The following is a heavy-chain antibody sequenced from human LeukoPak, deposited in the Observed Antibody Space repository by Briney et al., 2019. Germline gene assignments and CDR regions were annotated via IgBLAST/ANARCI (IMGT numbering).Heavy chain of an antibody. J-gene: IGHJ4*02. CDR1: GFTFSSYW. V-gene: IGHV3-74*01. CDR2: INSDGSST. Sequence: GGSLRLSCAASGFTFSSYWMHWVRQAPGRGLVWVSRINSDGSSTSYADSVKGRFTISRDNAKNTLYLQMNSLRAEDTAVYYCARGYGSSRGWYWGQGTLVTVSS. D-gene: IGHD6-6*01. CDR3: ARGYGSSRGWY.